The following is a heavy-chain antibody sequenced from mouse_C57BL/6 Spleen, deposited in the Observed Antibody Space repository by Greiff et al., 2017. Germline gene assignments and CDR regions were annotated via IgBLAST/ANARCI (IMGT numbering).Heavy chain of an antibody. V-gene: IGHV2-2*01. CDR3: ARVPMVTRGYYYAMDY. CDR1: GFSLTSYG. Sequence: VQLQQSGPGLVQPSQSLSITCTVSGFSLTSYGVHWVRQSPGKGLEWLGVIWSGGSTDYNAAFISRLSISKDNSKSQVFFKMNSLQADDTAIYYCARVPMVTRGYYYAMDYWGQGTSVTVSS. D-gene: IGHD2-2*01. J-gene: IGHJ4*01. CDR2: IWSGGST.